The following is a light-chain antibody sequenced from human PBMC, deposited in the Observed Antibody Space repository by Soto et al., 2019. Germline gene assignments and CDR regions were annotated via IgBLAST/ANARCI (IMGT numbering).Light chain of an antibody. J-gene: IGKJ1*01. V-gene: IGKV3-15*01. Sequence: EIVMTQSPATLSVSPGERATLSCRASQSVNSNLAWYQQKPGQAPRVLIYGASTRATGIPARFSGSGSGTEFTLTISSLQSEDFAVYYCQQYNNWLGTFGQGTKVEIK. CDR2: GAS. CDR1: QSVNSN. CDR3: QQYNNWLGT.